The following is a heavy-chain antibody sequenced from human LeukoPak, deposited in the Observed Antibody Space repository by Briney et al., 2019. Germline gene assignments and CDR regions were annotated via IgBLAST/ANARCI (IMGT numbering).Heavy chain of an antibody. CDR1: GGSFSGYY. Sequence: PSETLSLTCAVYGGSFSGYYWSWIRQPPGKGLEWIGEIDHSGSTNYNPSLKSRVTISVDTSKNQFSLKLSSVTAADTAVYYCAKSTWMVAASSPLDYWGQGTLVTVSS. CDR2: IDHSGST. CDR3: AKSTWMVAASSPLDY. J-gene: IGHJ4*02. D-gene: IGHD2-15*01. V-gene: IGHV4-34*01.